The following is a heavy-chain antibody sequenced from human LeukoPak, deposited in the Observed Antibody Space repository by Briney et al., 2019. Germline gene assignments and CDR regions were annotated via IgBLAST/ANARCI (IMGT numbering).Heavy chain of an antibody. CDR3: AKGVARTKTLDY. V-gene: IGHV3-30-3*01. Sequence: GGSLRLSCVASGFTFSRYAVHWVRQAPGKGLEWVAVISFDGSNKYYADSVKGRFTISRDNSKNTLYLRMNSLRVEDTAVYYCAKGVARTKTLDYWGQGTLVTVSS. J-gene: IGHJ4*02. CDR2: ISFDGSNK. CDR1: GFTFSRYA. D-gene: IGHD2-15*01.